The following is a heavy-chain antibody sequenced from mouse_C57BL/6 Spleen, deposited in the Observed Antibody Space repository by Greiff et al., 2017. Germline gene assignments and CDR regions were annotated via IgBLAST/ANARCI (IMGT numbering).Heavy chain of an antibody. D-gene: IGHD1-1*01. CDR2: INPGSGGT. CDR1: GYAFTNYL. CDR3: ARAYGSSYGYFDV. J-gene: IGHJ1*03. Sequence: VQLQQSGAELVRPGTSVKVSCKASGYAFTNYLIEWVKQRPGPGLEWIGVINPGSGGTNYNEKFKGKATLTADKSSSTAYMQLSSLTSEDSAVYFCARAYGSSYGYFDVWGTGTTVTVSS. V-gene: IGHV1-54*01.